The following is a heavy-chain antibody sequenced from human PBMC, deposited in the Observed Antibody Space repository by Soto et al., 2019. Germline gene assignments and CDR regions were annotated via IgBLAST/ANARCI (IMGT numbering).Heavy chain of an antibody. D-gene: IGHD6-6*01. CDR3: VRGEYSSSSHDYYYYGIDV. CDR2: INAGNGNT. V-gene: IGHV1-3*05. CDR1: GYTFTSYA. Sequence: QVQLVQSGAEEKKPGASVKVSCKASGYTFTSYAMHWVRQAPGQRLEWMGWINAGNGNTKYSPKFQGRVTITRDTSASTAYMELSSLRSEDTAVYYCVRGEYSSSSHDYYYYGIDVWGQGTTVTVS. J-gene: IGHJ6*02.